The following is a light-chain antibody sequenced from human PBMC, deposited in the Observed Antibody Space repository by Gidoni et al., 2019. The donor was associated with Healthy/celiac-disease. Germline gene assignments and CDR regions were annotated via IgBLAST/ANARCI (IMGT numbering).Light chain of an antibody. V-gene: IGLV1-40*01. Sequence: SVLTPPPSASAPPRPRVTISCTGSSSNIGASYDVHWYQPLPGTAHKLLIYGNSKRPGGVPDRFAGSKSGTAASLAITGLQDEDEADYYCQSYDSSLNVVFGGGTKLTVL. J-gene: IGLJ2*01. CDR1: SSNIGASYD. CDR2: GNS. CDR3: QSYDSSLNVV.